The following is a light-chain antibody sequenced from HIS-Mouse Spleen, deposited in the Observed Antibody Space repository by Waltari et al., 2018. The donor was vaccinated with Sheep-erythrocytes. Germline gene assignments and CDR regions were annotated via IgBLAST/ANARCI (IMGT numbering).Light chain of an antibody. Sequence: HSVLTQPPSASGTPGQRATISCSGSSSDIGSNYVYWYHQLPGTAPKLLIYRNNQRPSGVPDRFSGSKSGTSASLAISGRRSEDEADDYCAAWDDSMSGPVFGGGTKLTVL. V-gene: IGLV1-47*01. CDR2: RNN. CDR3: AAWDDSMSGPV. CDR1: SSDIGSNY. J-gene: IGLJ3*02.